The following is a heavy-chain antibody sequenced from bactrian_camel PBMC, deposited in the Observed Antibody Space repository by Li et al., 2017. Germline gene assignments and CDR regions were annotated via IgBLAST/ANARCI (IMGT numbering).Heavy chain of an antibody. J-gene: IGHJ6*01. Sequence: HVQLVESGGGSVQAGGSLRLSCSVSGYTDCNYAMSWYRQARGKEREFVSEVDSAGGTTYAESVKGRFTISQDNAKTTVSLQMNSLKPEDTAMYYCAAVRYGVTWYPLCRARGADFGYWGQGTQVTVS. V-gene: IGHV3S53*01. CDR2: VDSAGGT. CDR3: AAVRYGVTWYPLCRARGADFGY. CDR1: GYTDCNYA. D-gene: IGHD6*01.